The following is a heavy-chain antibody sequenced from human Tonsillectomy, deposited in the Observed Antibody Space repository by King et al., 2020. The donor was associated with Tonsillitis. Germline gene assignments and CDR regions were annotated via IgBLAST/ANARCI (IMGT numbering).Heavy chain of an antibody. Sequence: VQLVESGGGVVQPGRSLRLSCAAFRFTFTTYTLHWVRQAPGKGLEWVAVISHDGSNKYYADSVQGRFTISRDNSNNTLYLQMNSLRAEDTAVYYCAGDAGGYCSGTSCLSWFDPWGQGTLVTVSS. J-gene: IGHJ5*02. D-gene: IGHD2-2*03. V-gene: IGHV3-30*04. CDR3: AGDAGGYCSGTSCLSWFDP. CDR1: RFTFTTYT. CDR2: ISHDGSNK.